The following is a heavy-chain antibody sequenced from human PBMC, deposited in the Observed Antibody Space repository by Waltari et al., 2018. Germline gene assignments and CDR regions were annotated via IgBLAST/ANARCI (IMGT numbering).Heavy chain of an antibody. D-gene: IGHD3-16*01. V-gene: IGHV4-34*02. J-gene: IGHJ4*02. CDR3: ARVQDYVRDY. Sequence: QVQLQQWGAGLLKPSETLSLTCAVYGGSFSDYYWSWIRQPPGKGLEWIGEINHNGSTNYNPSLRSRITISIDTSKNQFSRKLNSVTAADTAVYYCARVQDYVRDYWGQGTLVTVSS. CDR2: INHNGST. CDR1: GGSFSDYY.